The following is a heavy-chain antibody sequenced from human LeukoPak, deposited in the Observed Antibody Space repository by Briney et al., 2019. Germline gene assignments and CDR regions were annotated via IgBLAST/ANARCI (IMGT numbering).Heavy chain of an antibody. J-gene: IGHJ5*02. CDR3: ARQRGASGTVNWLDP. CDR2: IYPDDSDA. CDR1: GYSFTTYW. V-gene: IGHV5-51*01. D-gene: IGHD3-10*01. Sequence: GESLKISCETSGYSFTTYWIGWVRQMPGTGLEWVGAIYPDDSDARYSPSFQGQVTISADKSVRTAYLQWSSLKASDSAIYYCARQRGASGTVNWLDPWGQGTLVTVSS.